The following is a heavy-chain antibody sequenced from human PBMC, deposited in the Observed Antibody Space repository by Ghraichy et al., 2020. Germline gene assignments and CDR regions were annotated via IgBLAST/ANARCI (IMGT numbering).Heavy chain of an antibody. CDR1: GFTFNIYG. Sequence: GGSLRLSCAASGFTFNIYGMNWVRQAPGKGLEWVSYISSTGSAMYYADSVKGRFTISRDNAKNSLYLQMNSLRDEDTAVYYCASNLPPMDWGQGTLVTVSS. D-gene: IGHD5-24*01. CDR2: ISSTGSAM. CDR3: ASNLPPMD. V-gene: IGHV3-48*02. J-gene: IGHJ4*02.